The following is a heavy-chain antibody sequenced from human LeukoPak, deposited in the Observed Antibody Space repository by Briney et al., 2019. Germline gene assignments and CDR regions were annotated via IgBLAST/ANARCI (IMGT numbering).Heavy chain of an antibody. Sequence: SVKVSFKASGCTFSSYTISWVRQAPGQGLEWMGRIIPILGIANYAQKSQDRVKITADKSTSTAYMELSSLRSEDTAVYYCARDPESYYDCWSGYYTALGEFDPWGQGTLVTVSS. J-gene: IGHJ5*02. CDR1: GCTFSSYT. CDR3: ARDPESYYDCWSGYYTALGEFDP. D-gene: IGHD3-3*01. V-gene: IGHV1-69*04. CDR2: IIPILGIA.